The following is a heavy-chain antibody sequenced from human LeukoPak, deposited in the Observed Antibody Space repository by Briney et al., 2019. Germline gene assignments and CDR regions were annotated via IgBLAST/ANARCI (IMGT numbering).Heavy chain of an antibody. CDR2: MYYSGST. Sequence: PSETLSLTCTVSGGSISSYYWSWIRQPPGKGLEWIGYMYYSGSTNYNPSHKSRVTISVDTSKNQFSLKLSSVTAADTAVYFCASSISGYDYGPNPHYWGQGTLVTVSS. J-gene: IGHJ4*02. CDR1: GGSISSYY. V-gene: IGHV4-59*01. D-gene: IGHD5-12*01. CDR3: ASSISGYDYGPNPHY.